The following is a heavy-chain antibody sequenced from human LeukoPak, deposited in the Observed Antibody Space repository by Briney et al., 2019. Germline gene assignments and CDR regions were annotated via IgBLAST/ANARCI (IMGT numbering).Heavy chain of an antibody. V-gene: IGHV3-48*02. J-gene: IGHJ3*02. CDR1: GFTFSSYS. CDR3: ACLGEYGSGEERAFDI. CDR2: ISSSSSTI. D-gene: IGHD3-10*01. Sequence: GGSLRLSCAASGFTFSSYSMNWVRQAPGKGLEWVSYISSSSSTIYYADSVKGRFAISRDNAKNSLYLQMNSLRDEDTAVYYCACLGEYGSGEERAFDIWGQGTMVTVSS.